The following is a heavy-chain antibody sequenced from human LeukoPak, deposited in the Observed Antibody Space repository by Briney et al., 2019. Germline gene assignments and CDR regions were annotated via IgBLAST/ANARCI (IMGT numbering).Heavy chain of an antibody. D-gene: IGHD5-24*01. Sequence: PSETLSLTCTVSGGSISSYYWSWTRQPPGKGLEWIGYIYYSGSTNYNPSLKSRVTISVDTSKNQFSLKLSSVTAADTAVYYCARPDGYNSADAFDIWGQGTMVTVSS. CDR3: ARPDGYNSADAFDI. CDR2: IYYSGST. V-gene: IGHV4-59*08. J-gene: IGHJ3*02. CDR1: GGSISSYY.